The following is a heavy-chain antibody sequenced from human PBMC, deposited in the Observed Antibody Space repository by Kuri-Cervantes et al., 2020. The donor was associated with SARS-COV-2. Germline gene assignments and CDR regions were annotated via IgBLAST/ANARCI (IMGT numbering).Heavy chain of an antibody. D-gene: IGHD2-2*02. CDR2: IYHRGSS. J-gene: IGHJ3*02. Sequence: SQTLSLTCAVSGYSISSGYYWGWIRQPPGKGLEWIGIIYHRGSSYYNPSLRSRVTVSVDTSKNQFSLKLSSVTAADTAVYYCARRVDIVVVPAAIVYAFDIWGQGTMVTVSS. V-gene: IGHV4-38-2*01. CDR3: ARRVDIVVVPAAIVYAFDI. CDR1: GYSISSGYY.